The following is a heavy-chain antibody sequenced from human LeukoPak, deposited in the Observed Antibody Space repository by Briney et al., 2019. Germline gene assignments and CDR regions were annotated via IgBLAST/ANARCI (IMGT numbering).Heavy chain of an antibody. Sequence: GGSLRLSCAASGFTFSNSWMHWVRQAPGKGLVWVSRINSDGKTTTYADSVKGRFTISRDNADNTLYLQMNSLSAEDTAVYYCASDPGQWLVSYFDYWGQGTLVTVSS. D-gene: IGHD6-19*01. CDR2: INSDGKTT. J-gene: IGHJ4*02. V-gene: IGHV3-74*01. CDR1: GFTFSNSW. CDR3: ASDPGQWLVSYFDY.